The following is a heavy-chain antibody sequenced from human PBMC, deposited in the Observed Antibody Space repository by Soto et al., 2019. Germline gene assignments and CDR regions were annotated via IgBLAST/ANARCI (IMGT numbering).Heavy chain of an antibody. V-gene: IGHV3-11*06. CDR3: AREPYYDFWSGYPRSWYLDY. Sequence: GSLRLSCAASGFTFSDYYMSWIRQAPGKGLEWVSYISSSSSYTNYADSVKGRFTISRDNAKNSLYLQMNSLRAEDTAVYYCAREPYYDFWSGYPRSWYLDYWGQGTLVTVSS. CDR1: GFTFSDYY. J-gene: IGHJ4*02. D-gene: IGHD3-3*01. CDR2: ISSSSSYT.